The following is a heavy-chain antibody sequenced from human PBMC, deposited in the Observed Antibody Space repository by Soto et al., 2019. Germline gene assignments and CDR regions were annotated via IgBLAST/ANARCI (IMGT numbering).Heavy chain of an antibody. CDR2: ISGSGGST. J-gene: IGHJ6*03. D-gene: IGHD3-3*01. CDR3: ASQSSPSTYYDFWSGYSKYYYYYMDV. CDR1: GFTFSSYA. V-gene: IGHV3-23*01. Sequence: GGSLRLSCAASGFTFSSYAMSWVRQAPGKGLEWVSAISGSGGSTYYADSVKGRSTISRDNSKNTLYLQMNSLRAEDTAVYYCASQSSPSTYYDFWSGYSKYYYYYMDVWGKGTT.